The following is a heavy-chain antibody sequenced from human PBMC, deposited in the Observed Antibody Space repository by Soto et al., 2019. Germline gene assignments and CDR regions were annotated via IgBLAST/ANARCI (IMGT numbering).Heavy chain of an antibody. J-gene: IGHJ5*02. D-gene: IGHD3-9*01. CDR3: ARGLEPDILTGYNWFDP. CDR1: GGSFSGYY. V-gene: IGHV4-34*01. Sequence: SETLSLTCAVYGGSFSGYYWSWIRQPPGKGLEWIGEINHSGSTNYNPSLKSRVTISVDTSKNQFSLKLSSVTAADTAVYYCARGLEPDILTGYNWFDPWGQGTLVTVSS. CDR2: INHSGST.